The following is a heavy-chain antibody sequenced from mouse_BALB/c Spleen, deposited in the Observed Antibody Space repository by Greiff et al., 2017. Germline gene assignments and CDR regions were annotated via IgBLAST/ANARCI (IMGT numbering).Heavy chain of an antibody. CDR3: ARSGASYYGNRN. Sequence: EVKLVESGPELVKPGASVKISCKASGYTFTDYNMHWVKQSHGKSLEWIGYIYPYNGGTGYNQKFKSKATLTVDNSSSTAYMELRSLTSEDSAVYYCARSGASYYGNRNWGQGTLVTVSA. D-gene: IGHD2-10*01. V-gene: IGHV1S29*02. J-gene: IGHJ3*01. CDR1: GYTFTDYN. CDR2: IYPYNGGT.